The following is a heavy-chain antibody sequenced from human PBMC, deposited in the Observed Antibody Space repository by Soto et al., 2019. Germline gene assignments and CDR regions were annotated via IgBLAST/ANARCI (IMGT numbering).Heavy chain of an antibody. D-gene: IGHD6-25*01. CDR3: ARNRASGLDI. Sequence: GASVKVSCKASGYTFTTYYIHWVRQAPGQGLEWMGFINPSGGSTSYSRKFQGRVTMTRDTSTSTVYMELSSLRSEDTAVYYCARNRASGLDIWGQGPMVTVSS. CDR1: GYTFTTYY. J-gene: IGHJ3*02. CDR2: INPSGGST. V-gene: IGHV1-46*01.